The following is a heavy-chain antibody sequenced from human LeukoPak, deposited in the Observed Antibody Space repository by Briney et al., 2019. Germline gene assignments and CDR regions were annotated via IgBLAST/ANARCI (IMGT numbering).Heavy chain of an antibody. CDR3: ICLTDPFDY. CDR2: IRGKAYGGAT. J-gene: IGHJ4*02. CDR1: GFTFGAHS. V-gene: IGHV3-49*04. Sequence: GGSLRLSCTGSGFTFGAHSMAWVRQAPGKGPEWVGFIRGKAYGGATGDTASVKGRFTISRDDSKSIVYLQMNSLRTEDTAVYYCICLTDPFDYWGQGSLVTVSS.